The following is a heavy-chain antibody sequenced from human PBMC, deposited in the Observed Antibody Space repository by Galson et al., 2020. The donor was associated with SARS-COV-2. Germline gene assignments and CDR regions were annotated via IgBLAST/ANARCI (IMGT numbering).Heavy chain of an antibody. CDR2: THYSGNT. V-gene: IGHV4-39*01. CDR1: SGPIRSSTKN. CDR3: ARRRGIAVAGHFDY. Sequence: SETLSLTCTAASGPIRSSTKNWGWIRQPTGKGLEWIGRTHYSGNTYYNPSLKSRVTISVDTAKNQFSLRLSSVTAADKAVYYCARRRGIAVAGHFDYWGQGTLVTVSS. J-gene: IGHJ4*02. D-gene: IGHD6-19*01.